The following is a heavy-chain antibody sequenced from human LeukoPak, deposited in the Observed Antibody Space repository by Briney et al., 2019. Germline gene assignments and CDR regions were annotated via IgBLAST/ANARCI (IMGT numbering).Heavy chain of an antibody. J-gene: IGHJ4*02. CDR2: IRYDGSNK. V-gene: IGHV3-30*02. D-gene: IGHD3-9*01. Sequence: PGGSLRLSCAASGFTFSSYGMHWVRQAPGKGLEWVAFIRYDGSNKYYADSVKGRFTISRDNSKNTLYLQMNSLRAEDTAVYYCAKDRGRYLDSLLFDSWGQGTLVTVSS. CDR3: AKDRGRYLDSLLFDS. CDR1: GFTFSSYG.